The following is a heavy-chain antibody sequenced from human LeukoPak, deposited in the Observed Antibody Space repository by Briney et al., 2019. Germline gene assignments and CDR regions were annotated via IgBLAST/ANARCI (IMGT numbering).Heavy chain of an antibody. CDR2: ISAYNGNT. CDR1: GYTFTSYY. J-gene: IGHJ4*02. Sequence: ASVKVSCKASGYTFTSYYMHWVRQAPGQGLEWMGWISAYNGNTNYAQKLQGRVTMTTDTSTSTAYMELRSLRSDDTAVYYCAKVLGSGEGFDYWGQGTLVTVSS. D-gene: IGHD1-26*01. CDR3: AKVLGSGEGFDY. V-gene: IGHV1-18*04.